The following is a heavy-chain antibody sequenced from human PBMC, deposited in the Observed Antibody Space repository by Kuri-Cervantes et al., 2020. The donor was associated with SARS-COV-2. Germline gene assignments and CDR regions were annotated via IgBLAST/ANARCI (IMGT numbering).Heavy chain of an antibody. CDR1: GFTFSSYW. D-gene: IGHD3-3*01. J-gene: IGHJ5*02. CDR3: ARVQLGFWSRFDP. V-gene: IGHV3-7*01. Sequence: GESLKISCAASGFTFSSYWMSWVCQAPGKGLEWVANIKQDGSEKYYMDSLRGRFTISRDNAKNSLHLQMSNLRAEDTAIYYCARVQLGFWSRFDPWGQGTLVTVSS. CDR2: IKQDGSEK.